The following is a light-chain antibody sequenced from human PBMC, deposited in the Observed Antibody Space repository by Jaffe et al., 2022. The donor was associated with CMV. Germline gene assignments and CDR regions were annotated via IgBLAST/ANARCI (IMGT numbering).Light chain of an antibody. Sequence: DIQMTQSPSSLSASVGDRVTITCRASQTIRNFLNWYQQKPGKAPKLLISAASSLQSGVPSRFSGSGSGTDFTLTISSLQPEDFATYFCQQSYSTLLTFGGGTKVEI. V-gene: IGKV1-39*01. CDR2: AAS. CDR1: QTIRNF. J-gene: IGKJ4*01. CDR3: QQSYSTLLT.